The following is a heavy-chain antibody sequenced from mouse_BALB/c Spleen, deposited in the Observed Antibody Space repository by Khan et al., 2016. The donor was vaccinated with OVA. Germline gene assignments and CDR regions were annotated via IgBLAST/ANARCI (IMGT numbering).Heavy chain of an antibody. CDR1: GYSITTYYA. J-gene: IGHJ2*01. V-gene: IGHV3-2*02. CDR2: ISYSGNT. D-gene: IGHD1-1*01. Sequence: EVQLQESGPGLVKPAQSLSLTCTVTGYSITTYYAWNWNRQLPGSKLEWVGDISYSGNTKYNPSLKNRISITRDTSKNQFFLQLKSVTTEDTASYYCESSSGGDFDYWGQGTTLTVSS. CDR3: ESSSGGDFDY.